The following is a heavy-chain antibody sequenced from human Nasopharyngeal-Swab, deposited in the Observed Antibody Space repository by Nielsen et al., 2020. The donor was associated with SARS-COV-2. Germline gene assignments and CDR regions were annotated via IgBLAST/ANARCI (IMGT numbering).Heavy chain of an antibody. CDR2: LSFDGTHG. CDR3: ARDHASSWYFDL. V-gene: IGHV3-30*14. CDR1: GFTVTSHV. Sequence: GGSLRLSCAASGFTVTSHVIHWVRQAPGQGLEWVAGLSFDGTHGFYENSVKGRFTLSRDNSRNTLYLQMNNLRSDDTAIYYCARDHASSWYFDLWGRGTLVSVSS. D-gene: IGHD6-13*01. J-gene: IGHJ2*01.